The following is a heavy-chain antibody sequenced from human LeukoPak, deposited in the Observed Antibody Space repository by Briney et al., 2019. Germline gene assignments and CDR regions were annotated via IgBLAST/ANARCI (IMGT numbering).Heavy chain of an antibody. CDR1: GFTFSTYS. J-gene: IGHJ4*02. V-gene: IGHV3-21*01. D-gene: IGHD2-2*02. CDR3: ARGGLPAAITDY. Sequence: GGSLRLSCAASGFTFSTYSMNWVRQAPGKGLEWVSSISSSSTYIYYADSVKGRFTISRDNAKNSLYLQMNSLRAEDTAVYYCARGGLPAAITDYWGQGTLVTVCS. CDR2: ISSSSTYI.